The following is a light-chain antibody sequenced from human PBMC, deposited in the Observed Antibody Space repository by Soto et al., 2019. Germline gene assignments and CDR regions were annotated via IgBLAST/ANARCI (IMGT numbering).Light chain of an antibody. V-gene: IGKV3-20*01. CDR2: GAS. Sequence: ENVLTQSPGTLSLSPGERATLSCRASQTVTGNYLAWYQQKPGQAPRLLVYGASSRATGIPDRISRRGSGTDFTLITARLEPEDSAVYYCHQYGASPLHVSWPLPFGGGTKVEIK. J-gene: IGKJ4*01. CDR1: QTVTGNY. CDR3: HQYGASPLHVSWPLP.